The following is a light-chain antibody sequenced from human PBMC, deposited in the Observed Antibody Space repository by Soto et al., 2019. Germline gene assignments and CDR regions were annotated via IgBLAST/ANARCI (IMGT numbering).Light chain of an antibody. Sequence: QSALTQPASVSGSPGQSITISCTGTSSDVGTYNLVSWYQHHPGKAPKLILYEGTKRPSGVPDRFSGFKSGTSASLAISGLRSEDEADYYCAAWDDNLSGPVFGGGTKLTVL. CDR3: AAWDDNLSGPV. CDR1: SSDVGTYNL. CDR2: EGT. J-gene: IGLJ3*02. V-gene: IGLV2-14*02.